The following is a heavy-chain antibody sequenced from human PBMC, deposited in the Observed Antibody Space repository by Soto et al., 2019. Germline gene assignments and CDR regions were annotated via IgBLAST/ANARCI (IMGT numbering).Heavy chain of an antibody. J-gene: IGHJ4*02. CDR1: GFTFSTYD. V-gene: IGHV3-23*01. Sequence: GGSLRLSCAASGFTFSTYDLSWVRQGPGKGLEWVSAISANGQGIYYADSVRGRFTISRDNSKNTIFLHMDSLRAEDTAVYYCAKDRNYPRDQFHYWGQGTLVTVSS. CDR3: AKDRNYPRDQFHY. D-gene: IGHD1-7*01. CDR2: ISANGQGI.